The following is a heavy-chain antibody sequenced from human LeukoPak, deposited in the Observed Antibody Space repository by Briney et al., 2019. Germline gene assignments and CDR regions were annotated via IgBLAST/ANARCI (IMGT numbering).Heavy chain of an antibody. J-gene: IGHJ4*02. V-gene: IGHV3-21*01. CDR2: ISSSSSYI. Sequence: GGSLRLPCAASGFTFSSYSMNWVRQAPGKGLEWVSSISSSSSYIYYADSVKGRFTISRDNAKNSLYLQMNSLRAEDTAVYYCARERDILTGYLDYWGQGTLVTVSS. CDR1: GFTFSSYS. D-gene: IGHD3-9*01. CDR3: ARERDILTGYLDY.